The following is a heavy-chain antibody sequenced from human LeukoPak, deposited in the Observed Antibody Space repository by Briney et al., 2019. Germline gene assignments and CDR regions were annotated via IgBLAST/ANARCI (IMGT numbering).Heavy chain of an antibody. CDR2: ISTSDDSI. J-gene: IGHJ4*02. CDR1: GFTFGSSS. V-gene: IGHV3-23*01. D-gene: IGHD3-9*01. Sequence: GGSLRLSCAASGFTFGSSSMSWVRQASGKGLEWVSAISTSDDSIYYADSVKGRFTISRDNSKSTLYLQMNSLRAEDTAVYQCAKDSPVLTVWGQGTLVTVS. CDR3: AKDSPVLTV.